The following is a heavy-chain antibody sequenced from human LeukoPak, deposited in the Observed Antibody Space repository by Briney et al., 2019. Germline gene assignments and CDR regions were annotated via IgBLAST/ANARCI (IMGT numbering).Heavy chain of an antibody. J-gene: IGHJ4*02. CDR2: IKQDGSEK. Sequence: GGSLRLSCAASGFTFSRYWMSWVRQAPGKGLEWVANIKQDGSEKYYVDSVKGRFTISRDNAKNSLYLQMNSLRAEDTAVYYCARRGHGYGSPFDYWGQGTLVTVSS. CDR1: GFTFSRYW. V-gene: IGHV3-7*01. CDR3: ARRGHGYGSPFDY. D-gene: IGHD3-10*01.